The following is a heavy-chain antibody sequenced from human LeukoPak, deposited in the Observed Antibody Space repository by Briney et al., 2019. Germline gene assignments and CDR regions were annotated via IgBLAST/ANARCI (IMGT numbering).Heavy chain of an antibody. CDR3: AKRGGTYSYFYYMDV. D-gene: IGHD1-26*01. V-gene: IGHV3-43*02. Sequence: GGSLRLSCAASGFTFDDYAMHWVRQTPGKGLECVSLISEDGGDTWYADSVKGRFTISRDTSKNTVFLQMSSLRADDTAVYYCAKRGGTYSYFYYMDVWGKGTTVTVSS. CDR2: ISEDGGDT. J-gene: IGHJ6*03. CDR1: GFTFDDYA.